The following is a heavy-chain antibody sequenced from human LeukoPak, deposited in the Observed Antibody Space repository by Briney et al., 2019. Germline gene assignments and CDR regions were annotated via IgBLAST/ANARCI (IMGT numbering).Heavy chain of an antibody. J-gene: IGHJ4*02. CDR2: INPNSGGT. CDR1: GYAFTGYY. V-gene: IGHV1-2*02. CDR3: ATPARWFGEPPNY. Sequence: ASVKVSCKASGYAFTGYYMHWVRQAPGQGLEWMGWINPNSGGTNYAQKFQGRVTMTRDTSISTAYMELSRLRSDDTAVYYCATPARWFGEPPNYWGQGTLVTVSS. D-gene: IGHD3-10*01.